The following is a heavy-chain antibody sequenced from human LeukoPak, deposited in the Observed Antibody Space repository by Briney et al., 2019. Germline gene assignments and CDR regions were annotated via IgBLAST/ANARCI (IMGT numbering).Heavy chain of an antibody. CDR3: ASSVRGYSGYDHDAFDI. CDR1: GYTFTSYY. CDR2: INPSGGST. D-gene: IGHD5-12*01. V-gene: IGHV1-46*01. J-gene: IGHJ3*02. Sequence: GASVKVSCKASGYTFTSYYMHWVRQAPGQGLEWMGIINPSGGSTSYAQKFQGRVTMTRDTSTSTVYMELSSLRSEDTAVYYCASSVRGYSGYDHDAFDIWGQGTMVTVSS.